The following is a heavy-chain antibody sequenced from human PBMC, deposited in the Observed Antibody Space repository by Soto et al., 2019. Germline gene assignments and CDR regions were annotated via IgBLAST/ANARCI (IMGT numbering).Heavy chain of an antibody. CDR2: INHNGGGT. J-gene: IGHJ4*02. CDR1: GYTFTGYY. V-gene: IGHV1-2*02. CDR3: ARGTPAPARMSIDY. Sequence: QVQLVQSGAEVKKPGASVKVSCKASGYTFTGYYMHWVRQAPGQGLEWMGWINHNGGGTNYAQKVQGRVTMTRDTSISTAYMELSRLRSDDTSVYYCARGTPAPARMSIDYWGQGTLVTVSS. D-gene: IGHD2-2*01.